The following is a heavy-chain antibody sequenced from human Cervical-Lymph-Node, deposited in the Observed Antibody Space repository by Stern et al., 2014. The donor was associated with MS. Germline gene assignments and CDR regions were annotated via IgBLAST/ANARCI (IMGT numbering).Heavy chain of an antibody. CDR3: AREDDYYFDY. CDR1: GFTFSTYG. CDR2: IWNDGSNK. Sequence: VQLVESGGGVVQPGRSLRLSCVASGFTFSTYGMHWVRQAPGKGLEWVAVIWNDGSNKYFADSLKGRFTISRDNSKNTLYLQMNSLRAEDTAVYHCAREDDYYFDYWGQGTLVTVSS. J-gene: IGHJ4*02. D-gene: IGHD2-21*02. V-gene: IGHV3-33*01.